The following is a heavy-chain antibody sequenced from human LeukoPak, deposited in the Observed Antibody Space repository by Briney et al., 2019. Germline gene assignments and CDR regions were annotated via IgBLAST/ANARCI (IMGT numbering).Heavy chain of an antibody. V-gene: IGHV1-69*13. Sequence: SVKVSCKASGGTFSSYAISWVRQAPGQGLEWMGGIIPIFGTANYAQKFQGRVTITADESTSTAYMELRSLRSDDTAVYYCAREGYCSGGTCYSTMNWFDPWGRGTLVTVSS. J-gene: IGHJ5*02. CDR3: AREGYCSGGTCYSTMNWFDP. CDR1: GGTFSSYA. D-gene: IGHD2-15*01. CDR2: IIPIFGTA.